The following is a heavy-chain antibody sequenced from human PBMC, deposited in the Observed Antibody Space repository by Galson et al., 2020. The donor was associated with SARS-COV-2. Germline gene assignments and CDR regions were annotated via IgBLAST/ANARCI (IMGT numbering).Heavy chain of an antibody. CDR3: AGLSPEADIVVVPGMDV. V-gene: IGHV1-18*01. D-gene: IGHD2-2*01. Sequence: ASVKVSCKASGYTFTSYGISWVRQAPGQGLEWMGWISAYNGNTNYAQKLQGRVTMTTDTSTSTAYMELRSLRSDDTAVYYCAGLSPEADIVVVPGMDVWGKGTTVTVSS. CDR1: GYTFTSYG. J-gene: IGHJ6*03. CDR2: ISAYNGNT.